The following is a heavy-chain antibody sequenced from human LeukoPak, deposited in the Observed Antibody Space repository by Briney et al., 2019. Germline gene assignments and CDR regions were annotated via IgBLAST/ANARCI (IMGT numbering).Heavy chain of an antibody. Sequence: ASVKVSCKASGYTFTGYYMHWVRQAPGQGPEWMGWINPNSGGTNYAQKFQGRVTMTRDTSISTAYMELSRLRSDDTAVYYCASAKLITIFGVVISDWFDPWGQGTLVTVSS. CDR1: GYTFTGYY. CDR3: ASAKLITIFGVVISDWFDP. CDR2: INPNSGGT. J-gene: IGHJ5*02. D-gene: IGHD3-3*01. V-gene: IGHV1-2*02.